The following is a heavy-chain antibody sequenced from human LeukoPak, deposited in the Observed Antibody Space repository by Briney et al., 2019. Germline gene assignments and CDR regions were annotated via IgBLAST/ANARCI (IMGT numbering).Heavy chain of an antibody. J-gene: IGHJ3*02. CDR1: GYTFTSYG. CDR2: ISAYNGNT. V-gene: IGHV1-18*01. D-gene: IGHD5-12*01. CDR3: ARDSDSGYDLSAFDI. Sequence: ASVKVSCKASGYTFTSYGISWVRQAPGQGLEWMGWISAYNGNTNYAQKLQGRVTMTTDTSTSTAYMELRSLRSDDTAVYYCARDSDSGYDLSAFDIWGQGTMVTVSS.